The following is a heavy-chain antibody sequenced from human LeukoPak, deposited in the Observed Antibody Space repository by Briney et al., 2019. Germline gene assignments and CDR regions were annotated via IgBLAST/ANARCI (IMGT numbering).Heavy chain of an antibody. Sequence: PGGSLRLSCAAFGFIFSNHEMNWVRQAPGKGLQWVSYISSTGRTIYYADSVKGRFTVSRDNAKNSQYLQMNSLRAEDTAVYYCARTLIAAVGASKNWLDPWGQGTLVTVSS. D-gene: IGHD6-13*01. J-gene: IGHJ5*02. V-gene: IGHV3-48*03. CDR3: ARTLIAAVGASKNWLDP. CDR1: GFIFSNHE. CDR2: ISSTGRTI.